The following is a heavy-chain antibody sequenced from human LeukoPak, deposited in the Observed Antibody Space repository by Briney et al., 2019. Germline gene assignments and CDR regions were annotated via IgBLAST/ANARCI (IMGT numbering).Heavy chain of an antibody. CDR3: ARGGSSMVRGVSDY. CDR1: GGSISSSSYY. CDR2: IYYSGST. Sequence: SETLSLTCTVSGGSISSSSYYWGWIRQPPGKGLEWIGSIYYSGSTYYNPSLKSRVTMSVDTSKNQFSLKLSSVTAADTAVYYCARGGSSMVRGVSDYWGQGTLVTVSS. V-gene: IGHV4-39*01. D-gene: IGHD3-10*01. J-gene: IGHJ4*02.